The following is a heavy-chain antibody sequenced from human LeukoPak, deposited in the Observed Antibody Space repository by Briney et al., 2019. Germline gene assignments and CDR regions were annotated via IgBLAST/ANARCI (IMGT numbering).Heavy chain of an antibody. CDR2: ISAYNGNT. Sequence: ASVKVSCKVSGYTLTELSMHWVRQAPGQGLEWMGWISAYNGNTNYAQKLQGRVTMTTDTSTSTAYMELRSLRSDDTAVYYCARSMASSRPFDPWGQGTLVTVSS. CDR1: GYTLTELS. V-gene: IGHV1-18*01. CDR3: ARSMASSRPFDP. D-gene: IGHD5-24*01. J-gene: IGHJ5*02.